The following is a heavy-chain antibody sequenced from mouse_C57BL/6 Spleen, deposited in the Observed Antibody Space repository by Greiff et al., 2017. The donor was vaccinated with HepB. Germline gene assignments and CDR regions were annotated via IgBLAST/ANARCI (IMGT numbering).Heavy chain of an antibody. D-gene: IGHD2-1*01. Sequence: VKLVESGAELVRPGASVTLSCKASGYTFTDYEMHWVKQTPVHGLEWIGAIDPETGGTAYNQKFKGKAILTADKSSSTAYMELRSLTSEDSAVYYCTRSEGNPYAMDYWGQGTSVTVSS. CDR1: GYTFTDYE. V-gene: IGHV1-15*01. CDR3: TRSEGNPYAMDY. CDR2: IDPETGGT. J-gene: IGHJ4*01.